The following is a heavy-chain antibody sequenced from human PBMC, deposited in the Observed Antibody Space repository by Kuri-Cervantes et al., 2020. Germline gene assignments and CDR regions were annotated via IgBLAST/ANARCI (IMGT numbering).Heavy chain of an antibody. CDR3: AKDLVAGATFTHDY. V-gene: IGHV3-23*01. D-gene: IGHD1-26*01. Sequence: GESLKISCAASGFTFSSYAMSWVRQAPGKGLEWVSAISGSGGSTYYADSVKGRFTISRDNSKNTLYLQMNSLRAEDTAVYYCAKDLVAGATFTHDYWGQGTLVTVSS. CDR1: GFTFSSYA. CDR2: ISGSGGST. J-gene: IGHJ4*02.